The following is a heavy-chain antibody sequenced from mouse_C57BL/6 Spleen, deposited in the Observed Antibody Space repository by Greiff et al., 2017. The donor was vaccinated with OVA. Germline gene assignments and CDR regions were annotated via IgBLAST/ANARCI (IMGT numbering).Heavy chain of an antibody. V-gene: IGHV5-4*01. J-gene: IGHJ3*01. CDR1: GFTFSSYA. CDR3: ARDGVYYGNFAY. D-gene: IGHD2-1*01. CDR2: ISDGGSYT. Sequence: EVKVVESGGGLVKPEGSLKLSCAASGFTFSSYAMSWVRQTPEKRLEWVATISDGGSYTYYPDNVKGRFTISRDNAKNNLYLQMSHLKSEDTAMYYCARDGVYYGNFAYWGQGTLVTVSA.